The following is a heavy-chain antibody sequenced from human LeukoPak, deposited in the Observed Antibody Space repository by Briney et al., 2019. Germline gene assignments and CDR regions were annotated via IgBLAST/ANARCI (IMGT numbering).Heavy chain of an antibody. Sequence: GGSLRLSCAASGFTFSDYEMNWVRQAPGKGLEWLSHISVSGTTIHYADSVKGRFTISRDNAKNSVYLQMTSLRAEDAALYYCAKVCITRGAFDIWGQGTMVTVSS. J-gene: IGHJ3*02. CDR2: ISVSGTTI. CDR1: GFTFSDYE. CDR3: AKVCITRGAFDI. V-gene: IGHV3-48*03. D-gene: IGHD3-10*01.